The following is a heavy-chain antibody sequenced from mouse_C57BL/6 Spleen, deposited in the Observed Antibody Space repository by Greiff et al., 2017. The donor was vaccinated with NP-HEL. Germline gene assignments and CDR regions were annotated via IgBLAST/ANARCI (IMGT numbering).Heavy chain of an antibody. D-gene: IGHD2-3*01. V-gene: IGHV14-2*01. Sequence: VQLQQSGAELVKPGASVKLSCTASGFNIKDYYMHWVKQRTEQGLEWIGRIDPEDGETKYAPTFQGKVTLQADTSSNTAYLQISRLTSEDTAVYYCARGNGMGYWGQGTTLTVSS. CDR3: ARGNGMGY. J-gene: IGHJ2*01. CDR1: GFNIKDYY. CDR2: IDPEDGET.